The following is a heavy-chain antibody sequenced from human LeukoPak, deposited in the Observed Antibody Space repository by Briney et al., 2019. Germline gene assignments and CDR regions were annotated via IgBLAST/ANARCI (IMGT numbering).Heavy chain of an antibody. Sequence: PGGSLRLSCAASGFTFSSYAMSWVRQAPGKGLEWVSAISGSGGSTYYADSVKGRFTISRDNSKNTLYLQMNSLRAEDTAVYYCAKGLVPKPKAFYYYYGVDVWGQGTTVTVSS. CDR2: ISGSGGST. CDR3: AKGLVPKPKAFYYYYGVDV. CDR1: GFTFSSYA. V-gene: IGHV3-23*01. J-gene: IGHJ6*02. D-gene: IGHD6-13*01.